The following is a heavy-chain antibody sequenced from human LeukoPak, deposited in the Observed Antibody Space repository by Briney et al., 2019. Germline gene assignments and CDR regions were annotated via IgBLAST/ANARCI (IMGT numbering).Heavy chain of an antibody. CDR2: INPNSGGT. V-gene: IGHV1-2*02. CDR3: ARWSSADDAFDI. Sequence: ASVKVSCKASGYTFTGYYMHWVRHAPGQGLEWMGWINPNSGGTNYAQKFQGRVTMTRDTSISTAYMELSRLRSDDTAVYYCARWSSADDAFDIWGQGTMVTVSS. CDR1: GYTFTGYY. J-gene: IGHJ3*02.